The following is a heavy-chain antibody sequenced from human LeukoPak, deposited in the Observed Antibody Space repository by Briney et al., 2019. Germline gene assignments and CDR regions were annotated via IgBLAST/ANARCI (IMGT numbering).Heavy chain of an antibody. J-gene: IGHJ4*02. CDR2: ITGSDDAT. CDR3: AKGPQLYSGYHPDY. Sequence: HPGGSLRLSCAASGFTFSSAAMTWVRQAPGKGLEWVSTITGSDDATYYAYSVKGRFTISRDFSRNTVGLQMNSLRTEDTAIYYCAKGPQLYSGYHPDYWGQGTLVTVSS. V-gene: IGHV3-23*01. CDR1: GFTFSSAA. D-gene: IGHD5-12*01.